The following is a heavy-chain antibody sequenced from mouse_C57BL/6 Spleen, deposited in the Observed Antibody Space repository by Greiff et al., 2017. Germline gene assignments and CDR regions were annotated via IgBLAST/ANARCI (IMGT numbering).Heavy chain of an antibody. CDR3: ARGVYYYGSSYAWFAY. CDR1: GYTFTSYW. V-gene: IGHV1-55*01. CDR2: IYPGSGST. D-gene: IGHD1-1*01. Sequence: VQLQQPGAELVKPGASVKMSCKASGYTFTSYWITWVKQRPGQGLEWIGDIYPGSGSTNYNEKFKSKATLTVDTSSSTAYMQRSSLTSEDSAVYYCARGVYYYGSSYAWFAYWGQGTLVTVSA. J-gene: IGHJ3*01.